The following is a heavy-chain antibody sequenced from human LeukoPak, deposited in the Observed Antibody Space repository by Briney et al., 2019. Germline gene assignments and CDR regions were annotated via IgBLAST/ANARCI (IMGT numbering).Heavy chain of an antibody. CDR3: ARDHQIPAAIEHYYYYGMDV. CDR1: GFTVSSNY. CDR2: IYSGGST. V-gene: IGHV3-53*01. Sequence: GGSLRLSCAASGFTVSSNYMSWVRQAPGKGLEWVSVIYSGGSTYYADSVKGRFTISRDNSKNTLYLQMNSLRAEDTAVYYCARDHQIPAAIEHYYYYGMDVWGQGTTVTVSS. D-gene: IGHD2-2*01. J-gene: IGHJ6*02.